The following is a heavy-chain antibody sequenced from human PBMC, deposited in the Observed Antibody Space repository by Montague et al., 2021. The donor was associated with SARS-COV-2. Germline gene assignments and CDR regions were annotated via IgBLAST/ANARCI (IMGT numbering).Heavy chain of an antibody. CDR2: IYYSGST. V-gene: IGHV4-39*07. J-gene: IGHJ6*02. Sequence: SETLSLTCTVSGGSISSSSYYWGWIRQAPGKGLEWIGSIYYSGSTYYNPYLKSRVTISVDTSKSQFSLKLSSVTAADTAVYYCARDPSRQPLLYPIGDYYYGMDVWGQGTTVTVSS. CDR1: GGSISSSSYY. D-gene: IGHD2-2*02. CDR3: ARDPSRQPLLYPIGDYYYGMDV.